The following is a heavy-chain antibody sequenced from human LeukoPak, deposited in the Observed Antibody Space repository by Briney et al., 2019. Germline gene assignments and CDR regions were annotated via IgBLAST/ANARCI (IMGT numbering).Heavy chain of an antibody. V-gene: IGHV4-59*08. Sequence: SETLSLTCTVSGGSISSYYWSWIRQPPGKGLEWIGDIYYSGSTNYNPSLKSRVAISVDTSKNQFSLRLSSVTAADTAVYYSARLASGSYGPLTPFDYWGQGTLVTVSS. CDR3: ARLASGSYGPLTPFDY. CDR1: GGSISSYY. J-gene: IGHJ4*02. D-gene: IGHD1-26*01. CDR2: IYYSGST.